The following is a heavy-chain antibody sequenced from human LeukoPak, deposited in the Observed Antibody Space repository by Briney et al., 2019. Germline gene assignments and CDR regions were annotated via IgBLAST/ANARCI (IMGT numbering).Heavy chain of an antibody. Sequence: SETLSLTCTVSGVSICNYYWSWIPQPPGQELEGFGYIYYRGSTNYNPSLKSRVTISVDTSKNQFSLKLSSVTAADTAVYYCARLFGGVAWYSDYWGQGNLVTVSS. CDR1: GVSICNYY. J-gene: IGHJ4*02. CDR2: IYYRGST. D-gene: IGHD3-16*01. CDR3: ARLFGGVAWYSDY. V-gene: IGHV4-59*01.